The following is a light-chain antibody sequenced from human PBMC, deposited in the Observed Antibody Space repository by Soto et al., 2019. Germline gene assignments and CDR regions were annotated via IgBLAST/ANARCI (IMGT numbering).Light chain of an antibody. CDR3: QQYASSLT. CDR2: DAS. V-gene: IGKV3-20*01. CDR1: QSVSSSY. Sequence: EVVLAQSQGTLSLSLGERATLSRRASQSVSSSYLAWYQQKPGQAPRVLIYDASSRAPGIQDRFSGSGSGTEFTLPLRRLEPEDLAVHYCQQYASSLTFGGGTKVDIK. J-gene: IGKJ4*01.